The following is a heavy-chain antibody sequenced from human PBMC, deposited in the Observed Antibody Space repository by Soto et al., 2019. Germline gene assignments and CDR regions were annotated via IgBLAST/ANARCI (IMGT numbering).Heavy chain of an antibody. CDR1: GGTFSSYG. V-gene: IGHV1-69*01. CDR3: ERDTKREATSPYGMDV. J-gene: IGHJ6*02. CDR2: IIPIFGTT. D-gene: IGHD3-3*01. Sequence: QVQLVQSGAEVKKPGSSVKVSCKTSGGTFSSYGVSWVRQAPRQGLEWMGGIIPIFGTTNYAQKFQGRVTISADESTTTAYMELSSLRSEDTAVYYCERDTKREATSPYGMDVWGQGTTVTVSS.